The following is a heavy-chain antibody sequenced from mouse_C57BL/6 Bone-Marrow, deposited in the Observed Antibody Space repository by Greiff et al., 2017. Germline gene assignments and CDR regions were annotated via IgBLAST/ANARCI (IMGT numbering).Heavy chain of an antibody. CDR1: GYSFTSYY. CDR3: EREWVCEVYFDD. D-gene: IGHD1-3*01. Sequence: VQLQQSGPELVKPGASVKISCKASGYSFTSYYIHWVKQRPGQGLEWIGWIYPGSGNTKYNEKFKGKATLTADNSSSTAYMQLSSLTSEDSAVYVCEREWVCEVYFDDWGQGTTLTVSS. V-gene: IGHV1-66*01. J-gene: IGHJ2*01. CDR2: IYPGSGNT.